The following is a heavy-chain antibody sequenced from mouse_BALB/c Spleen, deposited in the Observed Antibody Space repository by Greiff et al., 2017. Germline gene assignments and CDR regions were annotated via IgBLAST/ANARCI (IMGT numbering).Heavy chain of an antibody. CDR1: GYAFTSYW. V-gene: IGHV1-80*01. CDR3: ATDYYSCAGTFDY. D-gene: IGHD2-12*01. J-gene: IGHJ2*01. Sequence: QVQLKESGAELVRPGSSVKISCKASGYAFTSYWVNWVKQSPGQGLEWIGQIYPGDGDTNYNGKFKGQATMTADKYSSTAYMQLSSLTSEDSTVYYCATDYYSCAGTFDYWGQGTTLTVSS. CDR2: IYPGDGDT.